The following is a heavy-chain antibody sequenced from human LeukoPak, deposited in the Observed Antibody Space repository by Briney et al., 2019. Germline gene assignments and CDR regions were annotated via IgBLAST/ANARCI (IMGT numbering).Heavy chain of an antibody. CDR3: ARDATYYDILTGYPPYYYMDV. CDR1: GYTFTNYG. CDR2: INPNSGGT. Sequence: GASVKVSCKASGYTFTNYGITWVRQAPGQGLEWMGWINPNSGGTNYAQKFQGRVTMIRDTSISTAYMELSRLRSDDTAVYYCARDATYYDILTGYPPYYYMDVWGKGTTVTVSS. J-gene: IGHJ6*03. D-gene: IGHD3-9*01. V-gene: IGHV1-2*02.